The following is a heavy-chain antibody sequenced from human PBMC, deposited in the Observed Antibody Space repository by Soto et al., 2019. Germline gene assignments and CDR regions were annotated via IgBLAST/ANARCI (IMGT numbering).Heavy chain of an antibody. CDR1: GGTFSSYA. J-gene: IGHJ3*02. D-gene: IGHD3-22*01. Sequence: SVKVSSKASGGTFSSYAISWVRHAPGQGLEWMGGIIPIFGTANYAQKFQGRVTITADESTSTAYMELSSLRSEDTAVYYCARDKGGMIVVVFDIWGQGTMVTVSS. V-gene: IGHV1-69*13. CDR3: ARDKGGMIVVVFDI. CDR2: IIPIFGTA.